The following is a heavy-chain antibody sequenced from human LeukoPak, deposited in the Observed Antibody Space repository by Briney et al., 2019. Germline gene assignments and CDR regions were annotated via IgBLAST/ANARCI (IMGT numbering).Heavy chain of an antibody. J-gene: IGHJ4*02. CDR3: ARHGAYGGLFDY. D-gene: IGHD4-17*01. CDR2: IYYSGST. Sequence: SETLSLTCTVSGGSISSSSYYWGWIRQPPGKGLEWIGSIYYSGSTYYNPSLKSRVTISVDTSKNQFSLKLSSVTAADTAVYYCARHGAYGGLFDYWGQGTLVTVSS. CDR1: GGSISSSSYY. V-gene: IGHV4-39*01.